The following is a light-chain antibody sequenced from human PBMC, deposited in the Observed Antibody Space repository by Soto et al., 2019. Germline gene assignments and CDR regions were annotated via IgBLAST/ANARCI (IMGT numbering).Light chain of an antibody. J-gene: IGLJ3*02. CDR3: SSYTSSSTRV. V-gene: IGLV2-14*01. Sequence: QSALTQPASVSGSPGQSITISCTGTNSDVGGYNYDSWYQQHPGKAPKLMIYEVSNRPSGVSNRFSGSKSGNTASLTISGLQAEDEADYYCSSYTSSSTRVFGGGTKVTVL. CDR2: EVS. CDR1: NSDVGGYNY.